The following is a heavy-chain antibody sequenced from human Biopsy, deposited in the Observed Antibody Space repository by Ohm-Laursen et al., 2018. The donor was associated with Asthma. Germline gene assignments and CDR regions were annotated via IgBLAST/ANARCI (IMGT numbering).Heavy chain of an antibody. J-gene: IGHJ1*01. D-gene: IGHD3-3*02. V-gene: IGHV3-7*01. CDR3: ARTFHFWSPYHAEHCQL. CDR2: IKHDGSEN. Sequence: SLRLSCAASGFTFGDYWMSWVRQVPGRGLEWVANIKHDGSENNHVDSLKGRFTISRDNAKNSLYLQMKSLRAEDTAVYYCARTFHFWSPYHAEHCQLWGQGTLVTVSS. CDR1: GFTFGDYW.